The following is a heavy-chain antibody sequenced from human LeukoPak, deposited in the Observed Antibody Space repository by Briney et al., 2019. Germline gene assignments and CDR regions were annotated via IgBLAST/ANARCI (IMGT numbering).Heavy chain of an antibody. J-gene: IGHJ4*02. CDR2: IDYSGDT. CDR3: VRLVSATGNFDF. D-gene: IGHD1-1*01. Sequence: KTSETLSLTCSVSGGSISSSGYYWGWIRQPPGKGLEWIETIDYSGDTYYNPSLKSRVTISMDTSKNQFSLKLRSVTAADTAVYFCVRLVSATGNFDFWGQGALATVSS. CDR1: GGSISSSGYY. V-gene: IGHV4-39*07.